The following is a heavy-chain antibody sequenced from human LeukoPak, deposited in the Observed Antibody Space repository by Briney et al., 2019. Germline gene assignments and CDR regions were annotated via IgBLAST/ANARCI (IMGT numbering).Heavy chain of an antibody. D-gene: IGHD6-6*01. CDR1: GCSISSYY. J-gene: IGHJ3*02. CDR2: IYTSGST. V-gene: IGHV4-4*07. CDR3: ARLRSIAHTSQNDAFDI. Sequence: TSETLSLTCTVSGCSISSYYWSWIRQPAGKGLEWIGRIYTSGSTNYNPSLKNRVIISVDTSKNQFSLKLSSVTAADTAVYYCARLRSIAHTSQNDAFDIWGQGTMVTVSS.